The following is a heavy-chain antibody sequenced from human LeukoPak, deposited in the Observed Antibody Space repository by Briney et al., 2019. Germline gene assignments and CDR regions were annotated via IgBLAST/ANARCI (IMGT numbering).Heavy chain of an antibody. V-gene: IGHV3-7*01. J-gene: IGHJ3*02. D-gene: IGHD3-10*01. CDR2: IKEDGSDK. Sequence: PGGSLRLSCAASGFTFSSYDMHWVRQAPGKGLEWVANIKEDGSDKYYVDSVKGRFTISRDNAKNSLYLQMNSLRAEDTAVYYCAREGSDAFDIWAKGQWSPSLQ. CDR3: AREGSDAFDI. CDR1: GFTFSSYD.